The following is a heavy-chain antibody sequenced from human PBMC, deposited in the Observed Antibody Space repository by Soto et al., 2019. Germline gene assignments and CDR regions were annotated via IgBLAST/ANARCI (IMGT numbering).Heavy chain of an antibody. Sequence: PSETPSLTCAVYGGSFSGYYWSWIRQPPGKGLEWIGEINHSGSTNYNPSLKSRVTISVDTSKNQFSLKLSSVTAADTAVYYCARRKTIAAAVEVVFDYWGQGTLVTVSS. J-gene: IGHJ4*02. D-gene: IGHD6-13*01. CDR1: GGSFSGYY. CDR2: INHSGST. CDR3: ARRKTIAAAVEVVFDY. V-gene: IGHV4-34*01.